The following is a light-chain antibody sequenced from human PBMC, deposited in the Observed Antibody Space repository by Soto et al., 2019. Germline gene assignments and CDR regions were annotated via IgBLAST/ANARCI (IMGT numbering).Light chain of an antibody. Sequence: QSVLTQSSSASASLGSSVKLTCTLSSGHTSSIIAWHQQQPGKAPRYLMKLEGSGSYNKGSGVPDRFSGSSSGADRYLTISNLQSEDEADYYCETWDSNSHVLFGGGTQLTVL. V-gene: IGLV4-60*03. CDR1: SGHTSSI. CDR3: ETWDSNSHVL. CDR2: LEGSGSY. J-gene: IGLJ2*01.